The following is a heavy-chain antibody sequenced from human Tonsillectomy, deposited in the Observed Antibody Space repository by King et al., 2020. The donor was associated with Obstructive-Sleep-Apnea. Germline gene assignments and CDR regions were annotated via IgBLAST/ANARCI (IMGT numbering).Heavy chain of an antibody. V-gene: IGHV4-38-2*02. CDR1: GYSISSGYF. D-gene: IGHD1-26*01. CDR2: IFSRSGSN. Sequence: VQLQESGPGLVKPSETLSLTCTVSGYSISSGYFWGLIRKPPGQGLELIGSIFSRSGSNNYNPSLNSRVTISLDTSKHQFSLKLSSVTAADTAVYYCASGRGSYTITDFWGQGTLVTVSS. CDR3: ASGRGSYTITDF. J-gene: IGHJ4*02.